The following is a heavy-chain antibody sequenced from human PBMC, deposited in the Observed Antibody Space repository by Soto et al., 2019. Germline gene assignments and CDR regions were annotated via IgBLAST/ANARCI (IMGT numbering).Heavy chain of an antibody. D-gene: IGHD3-3*01. CDR2: INPSGTIT. J-gene: IGHJ6*02. Sequence: ASVKVSCKASGYTFNRYYMHWVRQAPGQGLEWMGMINPSGTITSYAQKFQGRVTMARDTSTGTLYMDPSSLTSEDTAVYYCTRGSFLEWSYMDVWGQGTTVTVSS. CDR1: GYTFNRYY. CDR3: TRGSFLEWSYMDV. V-gene: IGHV1-46*02.